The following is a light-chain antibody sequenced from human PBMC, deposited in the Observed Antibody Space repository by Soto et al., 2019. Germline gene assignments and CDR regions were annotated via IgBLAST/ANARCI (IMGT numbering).Light chain of an antibody. Sequence: EIVLTQSPGTLSVSPGERATLACRASQSVSSSHLAWYQQKPGQAPRLLLYGASSRATGTPDRFGGSGSGTDFTLTIRKLEPEDFAVDDCQQYDSSPRTFGQGTRVEI. CDR1: QSVSSSH. CDR2: GAS. J-gene: IGKJ1*01. V-gene: IGKV3-20*01. CDR3: QQYDSSPRT.